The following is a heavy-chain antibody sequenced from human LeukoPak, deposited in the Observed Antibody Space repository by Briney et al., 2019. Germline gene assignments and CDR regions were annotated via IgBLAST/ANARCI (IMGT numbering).Heavy chain of an antibody. CDR1: GVSISSSNSY. Sequence: SETLSLTCTVSGVSISSSNSYWGWIRQPPGKGLEWIGSIYYSGNTYYNASLKSQVSISIDTSKNQFSLKLSSVTAADTAVYYCARDQYYYDSSGYYSLDYWGQGTLVTVSS. CDR3: ARDQYYYDSSGYYSLDY. J-gene: IGHJ4*02. V-gene: IGHV4-39*07. CDR2: IYYSGNT. D-gene: IGHD3-22*01.